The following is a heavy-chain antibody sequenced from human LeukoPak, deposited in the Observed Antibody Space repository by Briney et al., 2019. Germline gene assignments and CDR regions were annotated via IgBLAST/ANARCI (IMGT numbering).Heavy chain of an antibody. V-gene: IGHV3-11*01. CDR3: AREVVIVPDYFYYGLDV. CDR1: GFTFSDYY. D-gene: IGHD2/OR15-2a*01. CDR2: ISSRGDSL. J-gene: IGHJ6*02. Sequence: GGSLRLSCAASGFTFSDYYMTWIRQAPGKGLEWLSFISSRGDSLYYADSVRGRFTISRDNANNSLFLQMNSLRAEDTAVYYCAREVVIVPDYFYYGLDVWGQGTTVSVSS.